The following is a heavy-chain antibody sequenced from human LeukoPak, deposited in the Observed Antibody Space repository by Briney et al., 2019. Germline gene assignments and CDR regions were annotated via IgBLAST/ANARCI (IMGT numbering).Heavy chain of an antibody. V-gene: IGHV4-30-4*01. CDR3: ARPGLYYYDSSGYHSGFDY. J-gene: IGHJ4*02. D-gene: IGHD3-22*01. CDR2: IYYSGST. Sequence: SETLSLTCTVSGGSISSGDYYWSWIRQPPGKGLEWIGYIYYSGSTYYNPSLKSRVTISVDTSKNQFSLKLSSVTAADTAVYYCARPGLYYYDSSGYHSGFDYWGQGTLVTVSS. CDR1: GGSISSGDYY.